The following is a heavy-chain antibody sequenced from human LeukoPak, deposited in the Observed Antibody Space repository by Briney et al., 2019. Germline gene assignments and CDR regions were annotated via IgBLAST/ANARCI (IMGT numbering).Heavy chain of an antibody. D-gene: IGHD2-2*01. Sequence: ASVKVSCKASGYTFTSYYMHWVRQAPGQGLEWMGIINPSGGSTSYAQKFQGRVTMTSDTSTSTVYMELSSLRSEDTAVYYCARGVLGYCSSTSCYEGFDPWGQGTLVTVSS. CDR1: GYTFTSYY. J-gene: IGHJ5*02. CDR3: ARGVLGYCSSTSCYEGFDP. V-gene: IGHV1-46*01. CDR2: INPSGGST.